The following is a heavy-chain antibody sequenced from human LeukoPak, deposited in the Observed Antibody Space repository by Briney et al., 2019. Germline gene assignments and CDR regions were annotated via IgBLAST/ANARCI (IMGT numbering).Heavy chain of an antibody. Sequence: PGGSLRLSCAASGFTFSSYAMSWVRQAPGKGLEWVSAMSGSGGFTYYADSVKGRFTISRDNSKNTLYLQMNSLRAEDTAVYYCARDLSLRFDPWGQGTLVTVSS. CDR3: ARDLSLRFDP. CDR2: MSGSGGFT. D-gene: IGHD3-10*01. CDR1: GFTFSSYA. V-gene: IGHV3-23*01. J-gene: IGHJ5*02.